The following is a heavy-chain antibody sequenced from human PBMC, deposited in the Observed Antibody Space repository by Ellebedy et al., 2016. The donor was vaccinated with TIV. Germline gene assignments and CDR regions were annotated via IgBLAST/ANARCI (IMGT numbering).Heavy chain of an antibody. Sequence: SVKVSCXASGGTFSNYALSWVRQAPGQGLEWMGGIIPLYRTASQAQKFQGRVMFTADDSTSTAYMELRSLRSDDTAVYYCAREYELWGPFDYWGQGTLVTVSS. J-gene: IGHJ4*02. CDR1: GGTFSNYA. V-gene: IGHV1-69*13. CDR2: IIPLYRTA. CDR3: AREYELWGPFDY. D-gene: IGHD5-18*01.